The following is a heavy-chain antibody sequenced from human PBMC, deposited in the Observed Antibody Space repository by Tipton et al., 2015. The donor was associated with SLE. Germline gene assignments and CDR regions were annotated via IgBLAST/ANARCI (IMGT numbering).Heavy chain of an antibody. D-gene: IGHD1-14*01. Sequence: GLVKPSETLSLTCTVSGGSISSSSFYLAWIRQTPGKGLEWIGSEWLDMFSSGSTSYNPSLRSRVTMSVDTSNNQFSLKLSSVTAADTAVYYCARGGDGPPVDYWGQGTLVTVSS. CDR3: ARGGDGPPVDY. CDR2: EWLDMFSSGST. V-gene: IGHV4-39*07. CDR1: GGSISSSSFY. J-gene: IGHJ4*02.